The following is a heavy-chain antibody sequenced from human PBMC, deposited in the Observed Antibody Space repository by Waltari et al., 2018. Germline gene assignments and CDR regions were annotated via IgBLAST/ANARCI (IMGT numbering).Heavy chain of an antibody. CDR1: GFTFSSYG. J-gene: IGHJ4*02. CDR3: AKGESYLDY. D-gene: IGHD1-26*01. V-gene: IGHV3-30*02. Sequence: VQLVESGGVVVQPGGSLRLSCAASGFTFSSYGMHWVRQAPGKGLEWVAVIWYDGSNKYYADSVKGRFTISRDNSKNTLYLQMNSLRAEDTAMYYCAKGESYLDYWGQGTLVTVSS. CDR2: IWYDGSNK.